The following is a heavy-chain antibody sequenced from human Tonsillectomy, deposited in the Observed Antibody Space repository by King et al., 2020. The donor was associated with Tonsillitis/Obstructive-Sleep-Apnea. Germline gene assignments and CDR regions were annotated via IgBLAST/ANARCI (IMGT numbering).Heavy chain of an antibody. V-gene: IGHV4-59*01. J-gene: IGHJ6*03. CDR2: IYYSGST. Sequence: VQLQESGPGLLKPSETLSLTCTVSGGSMSSYYWNWIRQAPGKGLEWIAYIYYSGSTNYNPSLKSRVTISLDTSKNQISLKMKSVTAADAAVYYCAGGDVWCGSGVHCYFMGVWGKGTPVSVSS. CDR3: AGGDVWCGSGVHCYFMGV. D-gene: IGHD3-3*01. CDR1: GGSMSSYY.